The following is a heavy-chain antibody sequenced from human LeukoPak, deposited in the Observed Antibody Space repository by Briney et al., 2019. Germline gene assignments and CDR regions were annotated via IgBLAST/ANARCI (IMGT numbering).Heavy chain of an antibody. CDR1: GFTFSSYA. D-gene: IGHD3-10*01. J-gene: IGHJ5*02. Sequence: RPGGSLRLSCAASGFTFSSYAMSWVRQAPGKGLEWVSAISGSGGSTYYADSVKGRFTISRDNAKNTLYLQMNSLRAEDTAVYYCAKTVRMVRNNNWFDPWGQGTLVTVSS. CDR3: AKTVRMVRNNNWFDP. CDR2: ISGSGGST. V-gene: IGHV3-23*01.